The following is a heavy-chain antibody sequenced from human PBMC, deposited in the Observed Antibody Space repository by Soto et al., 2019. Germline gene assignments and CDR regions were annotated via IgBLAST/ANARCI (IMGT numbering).Heavy chain of an antibody. CDR2: ILPMLDIT. J-gene: IGHJ3*02. CDR1: GGTFSTYT. V-gene: IGHV1-69*02. CDR3: TLGSWSAETFEI. D-gene: IGHD6-13*01. Sequence: QVQLVQSGAEVKKPGSSVKVSCKASGGTFSTYTIIWVRQAPGQGLEWMGRILPMLDITNSAQRFQGRVTITADKSTSTASLELSSLRSEYTAVYYCTLGSWSAETFEIWGRGTMVTVSS.